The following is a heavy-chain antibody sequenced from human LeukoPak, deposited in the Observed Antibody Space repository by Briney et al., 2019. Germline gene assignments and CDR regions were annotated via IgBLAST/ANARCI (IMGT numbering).Heavy chain of an antibody. V-gene: IGHV4-31*03. CDR2: IHPSGML. D-gene: IGHD3-22*01. CDR1: GASFNSDDQY. CDR3: SRGLDSRKLGY. Sequence: SETLSLTCTVSGASFNSDDQYWNWIRQSPEKGLEWIGSIHPSGMLYNNPSLESRVTMSRDTSKNPFSLNLNSVTAADTAVYFCSRGLDSRKLGYWGQGILVTVSS. J-gene: IGHJ4*02.